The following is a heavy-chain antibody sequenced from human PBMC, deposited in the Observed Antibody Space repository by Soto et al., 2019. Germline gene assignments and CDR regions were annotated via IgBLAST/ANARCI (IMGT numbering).Heavy chain of an antibody. CDR2: ISYDGSNK. Sequence: PGGSLRLSCAASGFTFSSYGMHWVRQAPGKGLEWVAVISYDGSNKYYADSVKGRFTISRDNSKNTLYLQMNSLRAEDTAVYYCARDWPRDLYYYDSSGYYQAYYGMDVWGQGTTVTVSS. V-gene: IGHV3-30*03. J-gene: IGHJ6*02. CDR1: GFTFSSYG. D-gene: IGHD3-22*01. CDR3: ARDWPRDLYYYDSSGYYQAYYGMDV.